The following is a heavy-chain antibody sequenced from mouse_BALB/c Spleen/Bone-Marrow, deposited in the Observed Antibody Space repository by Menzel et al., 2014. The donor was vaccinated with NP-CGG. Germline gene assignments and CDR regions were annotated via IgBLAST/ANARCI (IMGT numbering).Heavy chain of an antibody. D-gene: IGHD1-1*01. CDR3: TRQGFYGYSDH. Sequence: EVQLQQSGSGLVQPGGSPKLSCAASGFDFSRYWLSWVRQAPGKGLEWIGEINPDSSTINYTPSLQDKFIISGDNAKNTLYLQMNKERSEDTALYFCTRQGFYGYSDHWGQGTPLTVSS. CDR2: INPDSSTI. CDR1: GFDFSRYW. V-gene: IGHV4-1*02. J-gene: IGHJ2*01.